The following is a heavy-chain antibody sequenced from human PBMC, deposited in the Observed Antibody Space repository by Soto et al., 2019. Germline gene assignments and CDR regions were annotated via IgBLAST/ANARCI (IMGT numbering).Heavy chain of an antibody. Sequence: GGSLRLSCAASGFTFNSYAMTWVRQAPGKGLEWVSSISGSGGTTYYADSVKGRFTISRDNSKKTLYLQMNSLRAEDTAVYYCAKDYVTNCSGGSCYEDYFDYWGQGTLVTVSS. CDR2: ISGSGGTT. CDR1: GFTFNSYA. CDR3: AKDYVTNCSGGSCYEDYFDY. J-gene: IGHJ4*02. D-gene: IGHD2-15*01. V-gene: IGHV3-23*01.